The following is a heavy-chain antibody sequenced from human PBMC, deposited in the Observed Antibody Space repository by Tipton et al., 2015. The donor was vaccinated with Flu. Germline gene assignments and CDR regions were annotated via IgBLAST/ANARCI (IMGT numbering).Heavy chain of an antibody. D-gene: IGHD1/OR15-1a*01. Sequence: SLRLSCAASGFTFSDYYMSWVRQAPGKGLEWVSYISGSGTAIYYADSVKGRFTISRDNAINSLYLQMSSLRAEDTALYYCASVLMGGEQPYYYYHMDVWGKGTTVTVSS. J-gene: IGHJ6*03. CDR2: ISGSGTAI. CDR1: GFTFSDYY. CDR3: ASVLMGGEQPYYYYHMDV. V-gene: IGHV3-11*01.